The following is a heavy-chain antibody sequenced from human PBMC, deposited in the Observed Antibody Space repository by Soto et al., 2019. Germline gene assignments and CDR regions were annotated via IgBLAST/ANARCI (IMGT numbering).Heavy chain of an antibody. V-gene: IGHV3-23*01. J-gene: IGHJ4*02. Sequence: EVQLLESGGGLVQPGGSLRLSCEASGFSFTDYGMSWVRQAPGKGLEWVSTITGSGGTTYYADSVKGRVTISRDNSKDTLNLEMNSLRADDTAVYYCANGHPRVVTIFGVDYWGQGTLVIVST. CDR1: GFSFTDYG. CDR2: ITGSGGTT. D-gene: IGHD3-3*01. CDR3: ANGHPRVVTIFGVDY.